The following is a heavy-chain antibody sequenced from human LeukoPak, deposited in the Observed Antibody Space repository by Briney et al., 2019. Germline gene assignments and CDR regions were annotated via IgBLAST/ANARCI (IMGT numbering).Heavy chain of an antibody. J-gene: IGHJ4*02. CDR1: GFTFSSYW. Sequence: GGSLRLSCAASGFTFSSYWMTWVRQAPEKGLEWVANIKQDGSETYYVDSVKGRFTISRDNAKNSLCLHMNSLRAEDTAVYYCARVLAAGTGYFDYWGQGTLVTVSS. V-gene: IGHV3-7*02. CDR2: IKQDGSET. CDR3: ARVLAAGTGYFDY. D-gene: IGHD6-13*01.